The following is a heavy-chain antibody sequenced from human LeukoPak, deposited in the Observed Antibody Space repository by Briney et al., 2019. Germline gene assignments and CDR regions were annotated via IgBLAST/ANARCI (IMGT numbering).Heavy chain of an antibody. J-gene: IGHJ4*02. CDR3: ARPPRRGGSSWYTY. V-gene: IGHV1-2*02. D-gene: IGHD6-13*01. CDR2: INPNSGGT. Sequence: GASVKVSCKASGYTFTSYYMHWVRQAPGQGLEWMGWINPNSGGTNYAQKFQGRVTMTRDTSISTAYMELSRLRSDDTAVYYCARPPRRGGSSWYTYWGQGTLVTVSS. CDR1: GYTFTSYY.